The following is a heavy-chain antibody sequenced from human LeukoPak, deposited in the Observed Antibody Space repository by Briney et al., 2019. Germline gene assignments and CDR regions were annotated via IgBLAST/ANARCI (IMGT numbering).Heavy chain of an antibody. CDR3: AKDNGQRGLNWFDP. V-gene: IGHV3-9*01. D-gene: IGHD1-1*01. CDR2: ISWNSGSI. CDR1: GLTFDDYA. J-gene: IGHJ5*02. Sequence: PGGSLRLSCAASGLTFDDYAMHWVRQAPGKGLEWVSGISWNSGSIGYADSVKGRFTISRDNAKNSLYLQMNSLRAEDTALYYCAKDNGQRGLNWFDPWGQGTLVTVSS.